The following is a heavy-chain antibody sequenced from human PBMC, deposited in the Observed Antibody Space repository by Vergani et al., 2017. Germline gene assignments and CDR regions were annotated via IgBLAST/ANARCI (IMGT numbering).Heavy chain of an antibody. Sequence: QVQLQQWGAGLLKPSETLSLTCAVYGGSFSGYYWSWIRQPPGKGLEWIGEINHSGSTNYNPSLKSRVTISVDTSKNQFSLKLSSVTAADTAVYYCARQMRQGYCSGGSCLTINWFDPWGQGTLVTVSS. D-gene: IGHD2-15*01. CDR1: GGSFSGYY. V-gene: IGHV4-34*01. CDR3: ARQMRQGYCSGGSCLTINWFDP. CDR2: INHSGST. J-gene: IGHJ5*02.